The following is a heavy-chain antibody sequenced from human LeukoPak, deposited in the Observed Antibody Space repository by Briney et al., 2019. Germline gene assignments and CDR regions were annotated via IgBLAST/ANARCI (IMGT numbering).Heavy chain of an antibody. J-gene: IGHJ4*02. CDR2: ISSSSSTI. Sequence: GGSLRLSCAASGFTFSSYSMNWVRQAPGKGLEWVSYISSSSSTIYYADSVKGRFTISRDNAKNSLYLQMNSLRAEDTAVYYCARVHGDYYFDYWGQGTLVTVSS. V-gene: IGHV3-48*01. CDR3: ARVHGDYYFDY. D-gene: IGHD4-17*01. CDR1: GFTFSSYS.